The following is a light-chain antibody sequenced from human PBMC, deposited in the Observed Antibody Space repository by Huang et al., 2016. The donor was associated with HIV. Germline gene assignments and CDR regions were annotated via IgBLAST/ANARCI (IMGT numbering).Light chain of an antibody. J-gene: IGKJ2*01. V-gene: IGKV3-20*01. Sequence: EVVLTQSPGTLSLSPGERATLSCRASQTNSSNYFAWYQQKPGQAPMLLIYGTSNRATGIPDRFSGSGSGTDCTLTISRLEPEDFAVYYCQQYGNSPPYTFGQGTTLDIK. CDR2: GTS. CDR1: QTNSSNY. CDR3: QQYGNSPPYT.